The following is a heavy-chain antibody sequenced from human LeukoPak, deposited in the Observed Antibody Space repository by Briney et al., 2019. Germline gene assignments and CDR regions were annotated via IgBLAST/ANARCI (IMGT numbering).Heavy chain of an antibody. J-gene: IGHJ2*01. Sequence: SETLSLTCTVSGGSISSYYWSWIRQPPGKGLEWIGYIYYSGSTNYNPSLKSRVTISVDTSKNQFSLNLTSVTAADTAIYYCAKTSMIVMVTGYWFFDLWGRGTLVTVSS. CDR3: AKTSMIVMVTGYWFFDL. CDR2: IYYSGST. CDR1: GGSISSYY. V-gene: IGHV4-59*08. D-gene: IGHD3-22*01.